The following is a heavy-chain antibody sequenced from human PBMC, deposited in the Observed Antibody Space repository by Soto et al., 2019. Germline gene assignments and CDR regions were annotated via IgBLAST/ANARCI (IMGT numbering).Heavy chain of an antibody. CDR2: ISAYNGNT. V-gene: IGHV1-18*01. CDR1: GYTFTSYG. D-gene: IGHD3-3*02. Sequence: VASVKVSCKASGYTFTSYGISWVRQAPGQGLEWMGWISAYNGNTNYAQKLQGRVTMTTDTSTSTAYMELRSLRSDDTAVYYCARDHFWSGSRYFDYWGQGTRVTVAS. J-gene: IGHJ4*02. CDR3: ARDHFWSGSRYFDY.